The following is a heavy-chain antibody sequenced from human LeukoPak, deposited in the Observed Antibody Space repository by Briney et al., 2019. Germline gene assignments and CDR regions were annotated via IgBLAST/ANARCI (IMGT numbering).Heavy chain of an antibody. CDR3: ARETPAMAI. D-gene: IGHD5-18*01. V-gene: IGHV3-21*01. J-gene: IGHJ3*02. Sequence: PGGSLRLSCAASGFTFSNAWMSWVRQAPGKGLEWVSSISVSRSYIYYADSAKAGLTISRDNAKNSLYLQMNSLRAEDTAVYYCARETPAMAIWGQGTMVTVSS. CDR1: GFTFSNAW. CDR2: ISVSRSYI.